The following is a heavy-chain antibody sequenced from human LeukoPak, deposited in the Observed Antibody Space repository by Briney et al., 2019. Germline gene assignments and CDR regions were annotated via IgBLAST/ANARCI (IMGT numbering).Heavy chain of an antibody. Sequence: GGSLRLSRAASGFTFSSYAMSWVRQAPGKGLEWVSAISGSGGSTYYADSVKGRFTISRDNSKDTLYLQMDSLRAEDTALYYCAREEHDYVWGSYRYYYYYGIDVWGQGTTVTVSS. CDR2: ISGSGGST. V-gene: IGHV3-23*01. CDR1: GFTFSSYA. CDR3: AREEHDYVWGSYRYYYYYGIDV. J-gene: IGHJ6*02. D-gene: IGHD3-16*02.